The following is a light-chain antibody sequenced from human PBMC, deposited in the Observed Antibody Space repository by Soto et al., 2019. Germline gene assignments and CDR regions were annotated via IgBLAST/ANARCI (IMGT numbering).Light chain of an antibody. CDR3: SSHTASTTRI. J-gene: IGLJ1*01. V-gene: IGLV2-14*01. CDR2: EVT. Sequence: QSALTQPASVSGSPGQSITISCTGTSSDVGGYNHVSWYQHHPGKAPKRIIYEVTKRPSGVSNRFSGSKSGDTASLTISGLQAEDEVDYYCSSHTASTTRIFGTGTKVTVL. CDR1: SSDVGGYNH.